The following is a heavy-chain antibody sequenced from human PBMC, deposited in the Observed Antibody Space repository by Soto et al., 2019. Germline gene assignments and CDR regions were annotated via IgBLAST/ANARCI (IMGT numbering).Heavy chain of an antibody. Sequence: GSLRLSCAASGFTFSNYAMSWVRQSPGKGLEWVSAITGSGGDTYHADSVKGRFTISRDNTKNTLYLQMNSLKAEDTAVFYCAKESASSKPYYFDYWSQGALVTVSS. V-gene: IGHV3-23*01. CDR3: AKESASSKPYYFDY. D-gene: IGHD6-13*01. CDR2: ITGSGGDT. CDR1: GFTFSNYA. J-gene: IGHJ4*02.